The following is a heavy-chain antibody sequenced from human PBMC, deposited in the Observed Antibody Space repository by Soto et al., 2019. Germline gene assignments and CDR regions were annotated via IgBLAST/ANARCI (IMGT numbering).Heavy chain of an antibody. J-gene: IGHJ6*03. D-gene: IGHD5-12*01. CDR2: INHSGST. CDR1: GGSFSGYY. V-gene: IGHV4-34*01. CDR3: ARVVVAYYYYYYMDV. Sequence: SETLSLTCAVYGGSFSGYYWSWIRQPPGKGLEWIGEINHSGSTNYNPSLKSRVTISVDTSKNQFSLKLSSVTAADTAVYYCARVVVAYYYYYYMDVWGKGTTVTVSS.